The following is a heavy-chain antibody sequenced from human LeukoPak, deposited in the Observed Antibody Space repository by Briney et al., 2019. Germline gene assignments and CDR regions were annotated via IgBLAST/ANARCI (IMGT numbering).Heavy chain of an antibody. Sequence: GGSLRLSCEASGFTFSSYWMHWVRQSPGKGLEWVAVISYDGRDKHHADSVKGRFTISRDNSKETLYLQMNSLRAEDTAMYYCAKSTPIYGEGPNYWGQGTLVTVSS. CDR1: GFTFSSYW. CDR3: AKSTPIYGEGPNY. CDR2: ISYDGRDK. D-gene: IGHD4-17*01. V-gene: IGHV3-30*18. J-gene: IGHJ4*02.